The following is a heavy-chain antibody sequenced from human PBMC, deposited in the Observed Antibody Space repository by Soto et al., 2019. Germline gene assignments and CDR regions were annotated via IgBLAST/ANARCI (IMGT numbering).Heavy chain of an antibody. V-gene: IGHV3-48*02. CDR1: GFTFSSYS. CDR2: ISSSSSTI. D-gene: IGHD1-26*01. J-gene: IGHJ6*02. CDR3: ARDRSTRDPSYNHYYGMDV. Sequence: EVQLVESGGGLVQPGGSLRLSCAASGFTFSSYSMNWVRQAPGKGLEWVSYISSSSSTIYYADSVKGRFTISRDNAKKPMYVQMNSLRDEDTSVYYWARDRSTRDPSYNHYYGMDVWGQGTTVTVSS.